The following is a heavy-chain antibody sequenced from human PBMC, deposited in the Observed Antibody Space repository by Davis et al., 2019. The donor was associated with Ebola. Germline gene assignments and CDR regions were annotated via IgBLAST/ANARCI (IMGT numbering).Heavy chain of an antibody. CDR1: GFTVSNNY. D-gene: IGHD6-19*01. CDR3: ARDMAYSSGHDSFGAFDV. CDR2: IYAGGAT. Sequence: GESLKISCAASGFTVSNNYMSWVRQAPGKGPERVSIIYAGGATYYADSVKGRFTISRDTSKNTLSLQMNSLRAEDTAVYYCARDMAYSSGHDSFGAFDVWGQGTMVTVSS. J-gene: IGHJ3*01. V-gene: IGHV3-66*02.